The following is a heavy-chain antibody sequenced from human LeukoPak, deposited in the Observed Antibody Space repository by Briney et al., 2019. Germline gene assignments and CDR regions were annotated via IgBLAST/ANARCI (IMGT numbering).Heavy chain of an antibody. Sequence: GGSLRLSCATSGFSFSSHDMNWVRQAPGQGLEWVSSISGSSKSIDYADSLKGRFAISRDNAKNTLYLQMDSLRAEDTAMYYCAREILEPGKTHEYWGQGTLVTVSS. V-gene: IGHV3-21*01. CDR2: ISGSSKSI. J-gene: IGHJ4*02. D-gene: IGHD1-1*01. CDR1: GFSFSSHD. CDR3: AREILEPGKTHEY.